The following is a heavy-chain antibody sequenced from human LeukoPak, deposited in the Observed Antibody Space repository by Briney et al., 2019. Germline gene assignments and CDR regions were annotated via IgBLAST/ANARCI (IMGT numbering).Heavy chain of an antibody. J-gene: IGHJ6*04. V-gene: IGHV3-7*01. CDR1: GFTFSSYW. Sequence: TGGSLRLSCAASGFTFSSYWMSWVRQAPGKGLEWVANIRQDGSVQNYVDSVKGRFTISRDNPKNSVYLQMSSLRAEDTAVYYCARNPYFWSGYYPTSPVWGKGTTVTVSS. CDR2: IRQDGSVQ. CDR3: ARNPYFWSGYYPTSPV. D-gene: IGHD3-3*01.